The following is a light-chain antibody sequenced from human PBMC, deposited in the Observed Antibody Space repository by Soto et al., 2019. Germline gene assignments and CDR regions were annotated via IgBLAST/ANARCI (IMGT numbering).Light chain of an antibody. V-gene: IGKV3-15*01. CDR3: QKRNIWPPVT. CDR2: GAS. J-gene: IGKJ5*01. Sequence: EIVMTQSPATLSVSPGERATLSCRASQSVSSNLAWYQQKPGQAPRLLIYGASTRATGIPARFSGSGSGTEFTLTISSLQSEDLAVYYCQKRNIWPPVTFGQGTRLEIK. CDR1: QSVSSN.